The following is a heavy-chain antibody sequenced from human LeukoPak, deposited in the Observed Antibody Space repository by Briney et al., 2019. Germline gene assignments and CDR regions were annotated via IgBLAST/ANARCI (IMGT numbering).Heavy chain of an antibody. D-gene: IGHD6-13*01. CDR2: ISPYNGNT. J-gene: IGHJ4*02. Sequence: ASVKVSCKTSGYTFTNYGISWVRQAPGQGLEWMGWISPYNGNTNYAQKFQGRVAMTTDTSTTTAYIELRSLRSDDTAVYYCARYTAAGTSVDYWGPGTLVTVSS. V-gene: IGHV1-18*01. CDR1: GYTFTNYG. CDR3: ARYTAAGTSVDY.